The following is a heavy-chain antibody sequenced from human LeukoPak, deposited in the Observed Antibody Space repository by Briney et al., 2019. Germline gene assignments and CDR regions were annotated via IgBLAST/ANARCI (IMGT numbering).Heavy chain of an antibody. Sequence: GGSLRLSCAASGFTFSDYYMSWIRQAPGKGLEWVSYISSSGGTIYYADSVKGRFTISRDNAKNSLYLQMNSLRAEDTAVYFCALDQYYYGSGSPDYWGQGTLVTVSS. D-gene: IGHD3-10*01. CDR2: ISSSGGTI. CDR3: ALDQYYYGSGSPDY. J-gene: IGHJ4*02. V-gene: IGHV3-11*01. CDR1: GFTFSDYY.